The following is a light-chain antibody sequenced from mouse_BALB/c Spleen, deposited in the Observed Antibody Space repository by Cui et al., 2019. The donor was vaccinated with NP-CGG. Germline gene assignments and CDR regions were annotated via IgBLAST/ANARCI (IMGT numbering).Light chain of an antibody. V-gene: IGLV1*01. Sequence: QAVVTQESALTTSPGETVTLTCRSSTGAVTTSNYANWVQEKPDHFFTGLIGGNKNRGPGVPARFLGSLIGEKAALTITGAQTEDEAIYFCALWYSNHWVFGGGTKLTVL. CDR1: TGAVTTSNY. CDR2: GNK. J-gene: IGLJ1*01. CDR3: ALWYSNHWV.